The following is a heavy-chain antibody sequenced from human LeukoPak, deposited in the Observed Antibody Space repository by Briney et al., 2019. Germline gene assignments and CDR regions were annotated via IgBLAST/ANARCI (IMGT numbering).Heavy chain of an antibody. Sequence: GGSPRLSCAASGFTFSSYGMSWVRQAPGKGLEWVPAISGSGGSTYYADSVKGRFTISRDNAKNTLYLQMTTLRAEDTAVYYRAKDEGILLMVYDYWGQGTLVTVSS. CDR1: GFTFSSYG. J-gene: IGHJ4*02. D-gene: IGHD2-8*01. CDR3: AKDEGILLMVYDY. CDR2: ISGSGGST. V-gene: IGHV3-23*01.